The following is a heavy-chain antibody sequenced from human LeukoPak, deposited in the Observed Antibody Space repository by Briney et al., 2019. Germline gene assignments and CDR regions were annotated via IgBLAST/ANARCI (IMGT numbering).Heavy chain of an antibody. V-gene: IGHV3-23*01. Sequence: GGSLRLSCAASGFTFSSYAMSWVRQAPGKGLEWVSAISGSGGSTYYADSVKGRFTISRDNSKNTLYLQMNRLRAEDTAVYYCANRIEDSSGWDEKIFDYWGPGTLVTVSS. CDR2: ISGSGGST. CDR1: GFTFSSYA. CDR3: ANRIEDSSGWDEKIFDY. J-gene: IGHJ4*02. D-gene: IGHD6-19*01.